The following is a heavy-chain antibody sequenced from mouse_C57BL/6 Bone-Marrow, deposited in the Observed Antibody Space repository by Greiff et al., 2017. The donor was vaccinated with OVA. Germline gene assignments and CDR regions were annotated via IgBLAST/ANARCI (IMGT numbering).Heavy chain of an antibody. D-gene: IGHD1-1*01. V-gene: IGHV1-69*01. CDR3: ARNPDYYGSSYGWFAY. J-gene: IGHJ3*01. CDR1: GYTFTSYW. CDR2: IDPSDSYT. Sequence: QVQLQQPGAELVMPGASVKLSCKASGYTFTSYWMPWVQQRPGQGLEWIGEIDPSDSYTNYNQKFKGKSTLTVDKSSSTAYMQLSSLTSEDSAVYYGARNPDYYGSSYGWFAYWGQGTLVTVSA.